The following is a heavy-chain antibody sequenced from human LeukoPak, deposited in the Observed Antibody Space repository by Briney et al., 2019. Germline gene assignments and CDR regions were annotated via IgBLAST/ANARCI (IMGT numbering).Heavy chain of an antibody. V-gene: IGHV3-66*01. CDR2: IYSGGST. CDR3: ARDLYSNYVGNWFDP. J-gene: IGHJ5*02. D-gene: IGHD4-11*01. Sequence: GGSLRLSCAASEFSVGSNYMTWVRQAPGKGLEWVSLIYSGGSTYYADSVKGRFTISRDNSKNTLYLQMNSLRAEDTAVYYCARDLYSNYVGNWFDPWGQGTLVTVSS. CDR1: EFSVGSNY.